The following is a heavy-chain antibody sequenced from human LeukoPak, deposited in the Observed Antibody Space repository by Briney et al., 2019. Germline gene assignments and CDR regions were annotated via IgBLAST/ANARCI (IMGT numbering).Heavy chain of an antibody. V-gene: IGHV1-46*01. CDR3: ARDYWGQWEQLTGWWIDP. Sequence: ASVKVSCKPSGYTFGTHWMHWVRQAPGQGLEWMAIINPSGDFRSYAQKFQGRVTVTRDMSTRTVYMELSDLRPEDTALYYRARDYWGQWEQLTGWWIDPWGQGTLVIVSS. J-gene: IGHJ5*02. CDR1: GYTFGTHW. CDR2: INPSGDFR. D-gene: IGHD1-26*01.